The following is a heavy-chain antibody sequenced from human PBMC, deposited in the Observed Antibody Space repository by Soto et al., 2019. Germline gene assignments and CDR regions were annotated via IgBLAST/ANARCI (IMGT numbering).Heavy chain of an antibody. CDR3: ARVSDIVVVVAAYSPRPMDV. CDR1: GFTFSSYW. D-gene: IGHD2-15*01. J-gene: IGHJ6*03. V-gene: IGHV3-7*01. Sequence: GGSLRLSCAASGFTFSSYWMSWVRQAPGKGLEWVANIKQDGSEKYYVDSVKGRFTISRDNAKNSLYLQMNSLRAEDTAVYYCARVSDIVVVVAAYSPRPMDVWGKGTTVTVSS. CDR2: IKQDGSEK.